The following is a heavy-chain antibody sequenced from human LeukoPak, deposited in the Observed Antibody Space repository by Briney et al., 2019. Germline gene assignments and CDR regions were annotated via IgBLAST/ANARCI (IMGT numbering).Heavy chain of an antibody. J-gene: IGHJ5*02. CDR3: VGDKEILELLDRPLFDP. CDR1: GYTFSNYG. V-gene: IGHV1-18*01. CDR2: INGYNGNT. Sequence: ASVKVSCKASGYTFSNYGVSWLRQAPGQGLEWMGWINGYNGNTNVAQKFQGRVTLTTDTSTSTAYMELRSLRSDDTAVYFCVGDKEILELLDRPLFDPWGQGTLVTVSS. D-gene: IGHD3-3*02.